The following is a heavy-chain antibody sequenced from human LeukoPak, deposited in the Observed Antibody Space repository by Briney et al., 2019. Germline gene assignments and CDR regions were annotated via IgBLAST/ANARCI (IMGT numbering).Heavy chain of an antibody. CDR2: ISSSSSYI. CDR3: ARDLYGDYPWDY. V-gene: IGHV3-21*01. Sequence: GGSLRLSCAASGFTFSNYAMNWVRQAPGKGLEWVSSISSSSSYIYYADSVKGRFTISRDNAKNSLYLQMNSLRAEDTTVYYCARDLYGDYPWDYWGQGTLVTVSS. CDR1: GFTFSNYA. J-gene: IGHJ4*02. D-gene: IGHD4-17*01.